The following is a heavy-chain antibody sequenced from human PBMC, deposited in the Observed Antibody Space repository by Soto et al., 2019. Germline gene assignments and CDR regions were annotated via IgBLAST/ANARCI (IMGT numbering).Heavy chain of an antibody. CDR3: ARISGWRIGGFGGAFDI. D-gene: IGHD3-16*01. V-gene: IGHV3-48*03. CDR1: VFTFSSYE. J-gene: IGHJ3*02. CDR2: ISSSGSSI. Sequence: GGSLRLSCSASVFTFSSYEMNWFRQAPGKGLEWISYISSSGSSIHYADSVKGRFTISRDNAKNSLYLQMNSLRAEATAVYYCARISGWRIGGFGGAFDIWGQGTMVTVSS.